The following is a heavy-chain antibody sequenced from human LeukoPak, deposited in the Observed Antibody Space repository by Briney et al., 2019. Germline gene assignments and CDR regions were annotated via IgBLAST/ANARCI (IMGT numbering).Heavy chain of an antibody. CDR1: GFGFSVYW. CDR3: AAKVELRSNGPYFNS. CDR2: INEDGTSA. D-gene: IGHD1-7*01. J-gene: IGHJ4*02. Sequence: GGSLRLSCAASGFGFSVYWMHWVRQAPGKGLVWVAHINEDGTSASHADSVKGRFTISRDNSKNTLYLQMNSLRAEDTAVYYCAAKVELRSNGPYFNSWGQGTLVTVSS. V-gene: IGHV3-74*01.